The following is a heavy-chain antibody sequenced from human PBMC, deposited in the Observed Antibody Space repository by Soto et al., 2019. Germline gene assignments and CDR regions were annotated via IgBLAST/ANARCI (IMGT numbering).Heavy chain of an antibody. CDR3: ARGGDHGSYYDGMDV. J-gene: IGHJ6*02. CDR2: MSDDRSYM. CDR1: GFTLSYYA. V-gene: IGHV3-30-3*01. D-gene: IGHD4-17*01. Sequence: ESGGGVVQPGRSLRLSCAASGFTLSYYAMHWVRQAPGKGLEWVAVMSDDRSYMYSADSVKGRFTISRDNSKNTLFLQMNSLRAEDTAVYYCARGGDHGSYYDGMDVWGQGTTVTVSS.